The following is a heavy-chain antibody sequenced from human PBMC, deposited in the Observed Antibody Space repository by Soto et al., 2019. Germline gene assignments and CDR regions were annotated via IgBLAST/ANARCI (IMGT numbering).Heavy chain of an antibody. CDR3: AKGQGFSAYYYGMDV. CDR2: ISGGGAST. J-gene: IGHJ6*02. V-gene: IGHV3-23*01. D-gene: IGHD6-19*01. Sequence: EVQLSESGGGLVQPGGSLRLSCEVSGFSFAGNAMSWVRQAPGKGLEWVSGISGGGASTYYAGSVKGRFTISRDNSGYTVYLQMNSLIAEDTAVYYCAKGQGFSAYYYGMDVWGQGTAVTVSS. CDR1: GFSFAGNA.